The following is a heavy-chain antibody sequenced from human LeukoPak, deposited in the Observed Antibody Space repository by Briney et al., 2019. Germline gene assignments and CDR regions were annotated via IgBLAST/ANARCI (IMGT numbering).Heavy chain of an antibody. V-gene: IGHV3-48*01. J-gene: IGHJ3*02. CDR2: ISSSSSTI. CDR3: AREVVVAALLDAFDI. Sequence: GSLRLSCAASGFTFSSYSMNWVRQAPGKGLEWVSYISSSSSTIYYADSVKGRFTISRDNAKNSLYLQMNSLRAEDTAVYYCAREVVVAALLDAFDIWGQGTMVTVSS. D-gene: IGHD2-15*01. CDR1: GFTFSSYS.